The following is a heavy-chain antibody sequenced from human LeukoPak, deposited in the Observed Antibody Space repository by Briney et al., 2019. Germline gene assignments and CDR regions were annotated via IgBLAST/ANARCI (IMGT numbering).Heavy chain of an antibody. Sequence: GGSLRLSCATSGFTFSTYGMTWVRQAPGKGLEWVAGISGRGITTAYAESVEGRFTISRDNSKNTPYVQMDSLRVEDTAVYYCAKYDNGFFYYYLDVWGKGTTVTVSS. D-gene: IGHD3-22*01. V-gene: IGHV3-23*01. CDR1: GFTFSTYG. CDR3: AKYDNGFFYYYLDV. CDR2: ISGRGITT. J-gene: IGHJ6*03.